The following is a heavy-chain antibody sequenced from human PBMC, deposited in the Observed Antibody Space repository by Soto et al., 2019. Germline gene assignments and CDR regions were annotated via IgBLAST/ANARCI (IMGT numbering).Heavy chain of an antibody. CDR2: ISGSDGKT. CDR3: ARWSYLDY. V-gene: IGHV3-23*01. CDR1: GFSFGSYA. D-gene: IGHD3-3*01. Sequence: GGSLRLSCAASGFSFGSYALSWVRQAPGKGLEWVSTISGSDGKTFYADSVKGRFSISRDTSQNTLYLQMNSLRADDTAIYYCARWSYLDYWGQGARVTVSS. J-gene: IGHJ4*02.